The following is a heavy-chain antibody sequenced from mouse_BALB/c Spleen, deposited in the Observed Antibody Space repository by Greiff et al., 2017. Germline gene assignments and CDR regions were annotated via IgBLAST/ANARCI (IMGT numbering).Heavy chain of an antibody. V-gene: IGHV1S126*01. Sequence: VQLKESGPQLVRPGASVKISCKASGYSFTSYWMHWVKQRPGQGLEWIGMIDPSDSETRLNQKFKDKATLTVDKSSSTAYMQLSSPTSEDSAVYYCARLDTTVVEAMDYWGQGTSVTVSS. CDR3: ARLDTTVVEAMDY. D-gene: IGHD1-1*01. J-gene: IGHJ4*01. CDR2: IDPSDSET. CDR1: GYSFTSYW.